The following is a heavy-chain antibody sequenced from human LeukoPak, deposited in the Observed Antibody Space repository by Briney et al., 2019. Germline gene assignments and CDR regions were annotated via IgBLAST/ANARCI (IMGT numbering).Heavy chain of an antibody. D-gene: IGHD2-15*01. CDR2: IYPGDSDT. Sequence: GESLKISCKGSGYSFTSYWIGWVRQMPGKGLEWMGIIYPGDSDTRYSPSFQGQVTISADKSISTAYPQWSSLKASDTAMYYCARHCSGGSCYPSGTDYWGQGTLVTVSS. CDR1: GYSFTSYW. V-gene: IGHV5-51*01. CDR3: ARHCSGGSCYPSGTDY. J-gene: IGHJ4*02.